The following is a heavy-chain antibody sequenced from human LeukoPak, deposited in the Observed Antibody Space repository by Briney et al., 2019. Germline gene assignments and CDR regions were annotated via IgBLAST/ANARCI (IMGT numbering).Heavy chain of an antibody. V-gene: IGHV4-39*01. J-gene: IGHJ5*02. Sequence: ETLSLTCTVSGGSISGSNYYWGWIRQPPGKGLEWIGSLSFGGNTFYNPSLKSRVTISVDTSKNQFSLKLSSMIAADTAVYYCARHPPWGPWDPWGQGTLVTGSS. CDR2: LSFGGNT. D-gene: IGHD7-27*01. CDR1: GGSISGSNYY. CDR3: ARHPPWGPWDP.